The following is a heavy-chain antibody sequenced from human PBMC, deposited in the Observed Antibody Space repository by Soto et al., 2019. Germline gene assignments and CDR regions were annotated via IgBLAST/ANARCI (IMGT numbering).Heavy chain of an antibody. D-gene: IGHD1-20*01. CDR3: ARYSLALRINNWFDR. J-gene: IGHJ5*02. CDR2: IFYLGSS. Sequence: GTLSLTCTVSGDSIISSDFYWGWVRQPPGKGLEWIGSIFYLGSSYYNPSLKSRVTMSVDTSKNQFSLRLRSVTAADTALYFCARYSLALRINNWFDRWGQGIMVTVCS. V-gene: IGHV4-39*01. CDR1: GDSIISSDFY.